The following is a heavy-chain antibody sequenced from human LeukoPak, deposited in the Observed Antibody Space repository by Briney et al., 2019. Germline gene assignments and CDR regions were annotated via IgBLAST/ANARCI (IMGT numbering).Heavy chain of an antibody. CDR1: GYTLTELP. J-gene: IGHJ4*02. V-gene: IGHV1-24*01. D-gene: IGHD1-7*01. CDR2: FDLEDGKT. Sequence: ASVKVSCKVSGYTLTELPMHWVRQAPGKGLEWMGGFDLEDGKTIYAQKFQGRVTMTEDTSTDTAYMELGSLRSEDTAVYYCASGKSGELLDYWGQGTLVSVSS. CDR3: ASGKSGELLDY.